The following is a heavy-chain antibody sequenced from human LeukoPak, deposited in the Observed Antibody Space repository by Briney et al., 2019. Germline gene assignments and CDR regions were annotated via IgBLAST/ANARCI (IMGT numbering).Heavy chain of an antibody. V-gene: IGHV4-31*03. CDR3: ARFCGGNSGMLPRATFDI. D-gene: IGHD4-23*01. CDR2: IYYSGST. CDR1: GGSITSGGYY. J-gene: IGHJ3*02. Sequence: PSQTLSLTCTVSGGSITSGGYYWSWIRQHPGKGLEWIGYIYYSGSTYYNPTLRRRFTISVDMSKNLFTLKLNSVTAADTAVDYCARFCGGNSGMLPRATFDIWGQGTMVTVSS.